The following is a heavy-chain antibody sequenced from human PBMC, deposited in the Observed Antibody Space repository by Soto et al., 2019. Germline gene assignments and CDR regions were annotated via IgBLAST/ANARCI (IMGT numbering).Heavy chain of an antibody. D-gene: IGHD2-21*01. CDR1: GFTFSNYG. Sequence: QVQLVESGGGVVQPGRSLRLSCAASGFTFSNYGMHWVRQAPGKGPEWVTIMSYDGNNKFYADSVKGRFTISRDNSKNTLYMQMDSLRAEDTAVDYCAKDVYCGTNGGLRNIVHSWGQGTLVTVSS. V-gene: IGHV3-30*18. CDR2: MSYDGNNK. J-gene: IGHJ4*02. CDR3: AKDVYCGTNGGLRNIVHS.